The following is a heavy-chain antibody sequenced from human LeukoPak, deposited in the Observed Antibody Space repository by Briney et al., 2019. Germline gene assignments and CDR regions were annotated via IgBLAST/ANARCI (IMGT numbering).Heavy chain of an antibody. J-gene: IGHJ1*01. V-gene: IGHV4-59*08. CDR3: ALGYGSEYFLH. Sequence: PSETLSLTCNVSGDFVSSYYWSWIRQSPRKGLEWIGYIFYSGTGNSNPSLKNRVTISKDTSKNQFSLRVSSVTAADTAVYYCALGYGSEYFLHWGKGTLVTVSS. CDR1: GDFVSSYY. CDR2: IFYSGTG. D-gene: IGHD3-10*01.